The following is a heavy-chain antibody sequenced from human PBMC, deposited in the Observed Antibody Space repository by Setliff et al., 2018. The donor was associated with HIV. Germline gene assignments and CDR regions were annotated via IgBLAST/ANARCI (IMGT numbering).Heavy chain of an antibody. D-gene: IGHD4-17*01. Sequence: PSETLSLTCAVYGGSFSGYYWSLLRQPPGKGLEWIGDINHPGITNYNPSIKSRVTISIDTSKHQFSLKLSSVTAADTAVYYCTRGGAVTTLGIPYYYSFYGMDVWGLGTTVTVSS. CDR2: INHPGIT. V-gene: IGHV4-34*01. J-gene: IGHJ6*02. CDR1: GGSFSGYY. CDR3: TRGGAVTTLGIPYYYSFYGMDV.